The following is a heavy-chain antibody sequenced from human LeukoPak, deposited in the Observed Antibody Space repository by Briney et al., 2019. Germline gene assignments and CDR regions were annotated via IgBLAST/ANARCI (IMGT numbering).Heavy chain of an antibody. CDR2: IKSKTGGGTT. D-gene: IGHD1-26*01. V-gene: IGHV3-15*01. Sequence: GGSLRLSCAASGFTFSNAWMSWVRQAPGKGLEWVGRIKSKTGGGTTDYAAPVKGRLTISRDDSKNTLYLQMNSLKTEDTAVYYCTTDLFLLGAFDIWGQGTMVTVSS. CDR1: GFTFSNAW. CDR3: TTDLFLLGAFDI. J-gene: IGHJ3*02.